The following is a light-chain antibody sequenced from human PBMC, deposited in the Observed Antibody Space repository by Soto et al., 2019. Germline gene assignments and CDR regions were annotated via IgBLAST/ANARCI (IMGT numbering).Light chain of an antibody. CDR1: QGISNY. CDR3: LQYNSYPFT. V-gene: IGKV1-17*03. Sequence: DIQMTQSPSAMSASVGDRVTITCRASQGISNYLAWFQQKPGEVPKRLIYGASSLQSGVPSRFSGSRSGTEFTLAISSLQPEDFATYYCLQYNSYPFTFGQGTRLEIK. CDR2: GAS. J-gene: IGKJ5*01.